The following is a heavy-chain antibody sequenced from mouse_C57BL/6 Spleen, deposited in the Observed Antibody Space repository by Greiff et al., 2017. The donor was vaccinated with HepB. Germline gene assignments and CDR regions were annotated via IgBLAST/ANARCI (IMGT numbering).Heavy chain of an antibody. CDR1: GFTFSDYG. CDR3: ARMGDGYYVSYAMDY. D-gene: IGHD2-3*01. V-gene: IGHV5-17*01. Sequence: EVKLQESGGGLVKPGGSLKLSCAASGFTFSDYGMHWVRQAPEKGLEWVAYISSGSSTIYYADTVKGRFTISRDNAKNTLFLQMTSLRSEDTAMYYCARMGDGYYVSYAMDYWGQGTSVTVSS. CDR2: ISSGSSTI. J-gene: IGHJ4*01.